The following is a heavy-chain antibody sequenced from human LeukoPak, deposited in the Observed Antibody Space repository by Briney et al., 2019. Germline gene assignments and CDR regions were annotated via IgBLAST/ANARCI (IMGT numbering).Heavy chain of an antibody. V-gene: IGHV3-23*01. CDR2: ISGSGGST. CDR3: AKDRDYYDSYFDY. CDR1: GFTFSSYG. J-gene: IGHJ4*02. D-gene: IGHD3-22*01. Sequence: PGGSLRLSCAASGFTFSSYGMSWVRQAPGKGLEWVSAISGSGGSTYYADSVKGRFTISRDNSKNTLYLQMNSLRAEDTAVYYCAKDRDYYDSYFDYWGQGTLVTVSS.